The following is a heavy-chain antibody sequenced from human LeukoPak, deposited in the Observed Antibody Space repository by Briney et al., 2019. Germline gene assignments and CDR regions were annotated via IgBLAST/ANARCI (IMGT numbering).Heavy chain of an antibody. CDR2: ISWNSGSI. J-gene: IGHJ4*01. CDR3: AKDNYYYDSSGLGY. CDR1: GFTFDDYA. V-gene: IGHV3-9*01. Sequence: GRSLRLSCAASGFTFDDYAMHWVRQAPGKGLEWVSGISWNSGSIGYADSVKGRFTISRDNAKNSLYLQMNSLRAEDTALYYCAKDNYYYDSSGLGYWGQEPWSPSPQ. D-gene: IGHD3-22*01.